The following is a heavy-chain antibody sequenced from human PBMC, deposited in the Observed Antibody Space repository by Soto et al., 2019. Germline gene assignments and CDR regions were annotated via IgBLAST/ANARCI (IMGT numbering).Heavy chain of an antibody. D-gene: IGHD3-9*01. V-gene: IGHV3-53*02. CDR1: GFTVSSNY. CDR2: IYSGGST. Sequence: EVQLVETGGGLIQPGGSLRLSCAASGFTVSSNYMSWVRQAPGKGLEWDSVIYSGGSTYYADSVKGRFTISRDNSKNTLYLQMNSLRAEDTAVYYCARGRVLRYFDWLLGFDYWGQGTLVTVSS. J-gene: IGHJ4*02. CDR3: ARGRVLRYFDWLLGFDY.